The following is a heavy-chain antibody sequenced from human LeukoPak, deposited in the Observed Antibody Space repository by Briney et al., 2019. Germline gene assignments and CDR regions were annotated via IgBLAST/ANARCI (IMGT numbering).Heavy chain of an antibody. D-gene: IGHD3-16*02. CDR1: GFTFSSYA. J-gene: IGHJ4*02. CDR2: ISATAT. V-gene: IGHV3-23*01. CDR3: AKGQGSGSYPLDY. Sequence: GGSLRLSCAASGFTFSSYAMSWVRQAPGKGLEWVSLISATATYYADSAKGRFTISRDISRNTLYLQMNSLRADDTAVYYCAKGQGSGSYPLDYWGQGTLVTVSS.